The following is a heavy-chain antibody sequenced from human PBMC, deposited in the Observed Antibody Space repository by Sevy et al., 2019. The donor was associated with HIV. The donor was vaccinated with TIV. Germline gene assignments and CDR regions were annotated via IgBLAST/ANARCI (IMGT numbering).Heavy chain of an antibody. CDR1: GFRFSDYG. D-gene: IGHD3-3*01. CDR2: IRFDGSMK. Sequence: GGSLRLSCAASGFRFSDYGMHWVRQAPGKGLEWVSLIRFDGSMKYIADSVKGRFTISRDKVKETLYLQMNSLRPEDTAVYYCAKDHYDYRTGYYVYYGMDVWGQGTTVTVS. CDR3: AKDHYDYRTGYYVYYGMDV. V-gene: IGHV3-30*02. J-gene: IGHJ6*02.